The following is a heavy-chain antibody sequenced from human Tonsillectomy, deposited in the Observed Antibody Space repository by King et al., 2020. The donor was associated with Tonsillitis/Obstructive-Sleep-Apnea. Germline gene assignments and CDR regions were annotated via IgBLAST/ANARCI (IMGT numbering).Heavy chain of an antibody. J-gene: IGHJ3*02. V-gene: IGHV5-51*01. D-gene: IGHD3-22*01. CDR1: GYSFTNYW. Sequence: EGQLVQSGAEVKKPGESLKISCKGSGYSFTNYWIAWVRQMPGKGLEWMGIIYPGDSDTTYSPSFQGQVTISADKSISTAYLQRNSLKASDTAMYYCARTLYYYVSSDYYLVPGDAFDIWGQGTMVTVSS. CDR2: IYPGDSDT. CDR3: ARTLYYYVSSDYYLVPGDAFDI.